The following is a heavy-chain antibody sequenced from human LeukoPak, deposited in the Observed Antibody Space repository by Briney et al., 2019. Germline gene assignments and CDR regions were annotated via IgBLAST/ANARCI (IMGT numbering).Heavy chain of an antibody. V-gene: IGHV3-9*01. Sequence: GRSLRLSCAASGFTFDDYAMHWVRRAPGKGLEWVSGISWNSGSIGYADSVKGRFTISRDNAKNSLYLQMNSLRAEDTALYYCAKARGYSGYDLAYWGQGTLVTVSS. CDR1: GFTFDDYA. D-gene: IGHD5-12*01. CDR3: AKARGYSGYDLAY. J-gene: IGHJ4*02. CDR2: ISWNSGSI.